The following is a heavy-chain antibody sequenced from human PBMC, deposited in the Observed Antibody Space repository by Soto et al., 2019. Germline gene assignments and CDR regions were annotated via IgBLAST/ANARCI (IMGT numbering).Heavy chain of an antibody. CDR2: INEDGSEK. CDR1: GFTFSSYW. Sequence: PGGSLRLSCAASGFTFSSYWMNWVRQAPGKGLEWVANINEDGSEKSFVDSVKGRFTISRDNAKNSLFLQMNSLRAEDTAVYYCVRGISTPGVDYWGQGTLVTVSS. CDR3: VRGISTPGVDY. D-gene: IGHD2-15*01. V-gene: IGHV3-7*03. J-gene: IGHJ4*02.